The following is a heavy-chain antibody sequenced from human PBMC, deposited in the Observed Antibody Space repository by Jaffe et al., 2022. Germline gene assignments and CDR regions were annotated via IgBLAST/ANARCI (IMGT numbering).Heavy chain of an antibody. Sequence: QVQLVESGGGVVQPGGSLRLSCAASGFTFSSYGMHWVRQAPGKGLEWVAFIRYDGSNKYYADSVKGRFTISRDNSKNTLYLQMNSLRAEDTAVYYCAKVSCSSTSCLTGRNWYFDLWGRGTLVTVSS. CDR2: IRYDGSNK. CDR1: GFTFSSYG. D-gene: IGHD2-2*01. CDR3: AKVSCSSTSCLTGRNWYFDL. J-gene: IGHJ2*01. V-gene: IGHV3-30*02.